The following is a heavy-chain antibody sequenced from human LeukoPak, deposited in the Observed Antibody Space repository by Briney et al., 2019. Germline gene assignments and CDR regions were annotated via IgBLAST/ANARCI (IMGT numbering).Heavy chain of an antibody. V-gene: IGHV3-23*01. CDR2: ISGSGGST. D-gene: IGHD2-2*01. Sequence: GGSLRLSCEASGFTFRSYAMSWVRQAPGKGLEWVSAISGSGGSTYYADSVKGRFTISRDNSKNTLYLQMNSLRAEDTAVYYCAKAVVIVPTATPFDYWGQGTLVTVSS. CDR1: GFTFRSYA. J-gene: IGHJ4*02. CDR3: AKAVVIVPTATPFDY.